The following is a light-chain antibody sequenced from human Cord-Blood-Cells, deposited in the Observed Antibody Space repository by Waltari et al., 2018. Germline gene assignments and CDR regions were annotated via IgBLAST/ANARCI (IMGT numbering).Light chain of an antibody. CDR2: AAS. V-gene: IGKV1-39*01. CDR3: QQSYSTRFT. CDR1: QSISSY. J-gene: IGKJ3*01. Sequence: DIQMTQSPSSLSASVGDRGTITCQASQSISSYLNWYQQKPVKAPKLLIYAASSLQSGVPSRFSGSGSGTDFTLAISSLQPEDFATYYCQQSYSTRFTFGPGTKLDIK.